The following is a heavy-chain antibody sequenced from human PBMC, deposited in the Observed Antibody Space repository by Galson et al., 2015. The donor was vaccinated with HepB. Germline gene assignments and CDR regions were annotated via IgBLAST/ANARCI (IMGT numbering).Heavy chain of an antibody. CDR1: GLNFADAW. J-gene: IGHJ4*02. V-gene: IGHV3-15*01. D-gene: IGHD2-2*01. CDR3: TADTAPSSSFSNDF. Sequence: LRLSCAASGLNFADAWMSWVRQAPGKGLEWLGRARSVAGGGTSDYPAAVTGKFSISRDDSKNTVFLQMSSLNPDDTALYYCTADTAPSSSFSNDFWGQGTLVTVSS. CDR2: ARSVAGGGTS.